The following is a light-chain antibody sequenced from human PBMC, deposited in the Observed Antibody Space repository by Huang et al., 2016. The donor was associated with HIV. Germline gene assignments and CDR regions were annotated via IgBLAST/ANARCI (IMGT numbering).Light chain of an antibody. V-gene: IGKV1-NL1*01. CDR3: QQYHSLPWT. Sequence: DIQMTQSPSSLSASVGDRVTITCRASHGIGNSLAWYQQKPEKAPRLLLYATSTLEIGVPYRFSGSGSGTHYTLTINTLQPEDIASYYCQQYHSLPWTFGQGTKVEIK. CDR1: HGIGNS. CDR2: ATS. J-gene: IGKJ1*01.